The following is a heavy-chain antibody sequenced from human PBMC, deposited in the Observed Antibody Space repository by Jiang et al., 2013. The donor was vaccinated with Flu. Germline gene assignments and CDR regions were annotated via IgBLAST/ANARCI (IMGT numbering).Heavy chain of an antibody. J-gene: IGHJ6*02. CDR3: AKDVGLDIVVVPAASNGMDV. CDR2: ISWDGGST. V-gene: IGHV3-43*01. CDR1: GFTFDDYT. Sequence: RLSCAASGFTFDDYTMHWVRQAPGKGLEWVSLISWDGGSTYYADSVKGRFTISRDNSKNSLYLQMNSLRTEDTALYYCAKDVGLDIVVVPAASNGMDVWGQGTTVTVSS. D-gene: IGHD2-2*01.